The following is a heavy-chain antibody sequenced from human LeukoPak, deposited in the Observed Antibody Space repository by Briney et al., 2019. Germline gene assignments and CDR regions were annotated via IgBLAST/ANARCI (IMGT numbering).Heavy chain of an antibody. V-gene: IGHV4-61*01. Sequence: PSETLSLTCTVSGGSVSSGSYYWSWIRQPPGKGLEWIGYIYYSGSTNYNPSLKSRVTISVDTSKNQFSLKLSSVTAADTAVYYCARGRGKYYDILTGYYHGPYGQFDYWGQGTLVTVSS. CDR2: IYYSGST. CDR3: ARGRGKYYDILTGYYHGPYGQFDY. CDR1: GGSVSSGSYY. J-gene: IGHJ4*02. D-gene: IGHD3-9*01.